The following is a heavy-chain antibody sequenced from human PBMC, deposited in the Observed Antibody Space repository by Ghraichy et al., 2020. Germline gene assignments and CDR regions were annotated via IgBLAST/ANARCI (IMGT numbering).Heavy chain of an antibody. V-gene: IGHV3-74*01. CDR2: ICFDGSCT. Sequence: GGSLRLSCAASGFSFNDYYMHWVRQAPGKGLVWVSRICFDGSCTSYADSVKGRFTIARDNAKNTLYLQMNSLRAEDTAVYFCARDSSSWYAIQHWGQGTLVPVSS. D-gene: IGHD6-13*01. CDR1: GFSFNDYY. J-gene: IGHJ1*01. CDR3: ARDSSSWYAIQH.